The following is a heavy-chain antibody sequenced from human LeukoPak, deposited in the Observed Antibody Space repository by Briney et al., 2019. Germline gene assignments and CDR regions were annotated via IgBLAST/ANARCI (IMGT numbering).Heavy chain of an antibody. J-gene: IGHJ5*02. Sequence: PSETLSLTCAVYGGSFSGYYWSWIRQPPGKGLEWIGEINHSGSTNYNPSLKSRVTISVDTSKNQLSLKLSSVTAADTAVYYCADYDSSGWFDPWGQGTLVTVSS. CDR3: ADYDSSGWFDP. D-gene: IGHD3-22*01. CDR2: INHSGST. V-gene: IGHV4-34*01. CDR1: GGSFSGYY.